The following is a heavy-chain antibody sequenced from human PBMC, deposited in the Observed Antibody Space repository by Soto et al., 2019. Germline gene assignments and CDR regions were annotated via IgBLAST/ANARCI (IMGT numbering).Heavy chain of an antibody. J-gene: IGHJ5*02. CDR3: ARVPYDFWSGYSAWFDP. D-gene: IGHD3-3*01. V-gene: IGHV1-8*01. CDR1: GYTFTSYD. Sequence: ASVKVSCKASGYTFTSYDINWVRQATGQGLEWMGWMNPNSGNTGYAQKFQGRVTMTTDTSTSTAYMELRSLRSDDTAVYYCARVPYDFWSGYSAWFDPWGQGTLVTVSS. CDR2: MNPNSGNT.